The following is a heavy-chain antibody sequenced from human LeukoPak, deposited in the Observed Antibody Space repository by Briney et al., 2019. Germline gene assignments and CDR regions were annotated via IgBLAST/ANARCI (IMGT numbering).Heavy chain of an antibody. D-gene: IGHD5-12*01. CDR1: GYTFTSYG. V-gene: IGHV1-18*01. CDR3: ARDGYSGYDSGPDDAFDI. Sequence: RASVTVSCKASGYTFTSYGISWVRQAPGQGLEWMGWISAYNGNTNYAQKLQGRVTMTRDTSISTAYMELSRLRSDDTAVYYCARDGYSGYDSGPDDAFDIWGQGTMVTVSS. CDR2: ISAYNGNT. J-gene: IGHJ3*02.